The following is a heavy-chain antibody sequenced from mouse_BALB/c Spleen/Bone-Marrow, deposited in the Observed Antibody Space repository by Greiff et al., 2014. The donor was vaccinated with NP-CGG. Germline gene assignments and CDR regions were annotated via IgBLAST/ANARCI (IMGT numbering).Heavy chain of an antibody. CDR3: SREGAY. Sequence: VQLQQSGAELVKPGASVKLSCKASGYTFTSYYMYWVKQRPGQGLEWIGEITPSNGDTNFNEKVKSKATLTVDQSSSTAYMQPSSLTSEDSAVYCCSREGAYWGQGTLVPVSA. J-gene: IGHJ3*01. CDR1: GYTFTSYY. CDR2: ITPSNGDT. V-gene: IGHV1S81*02.